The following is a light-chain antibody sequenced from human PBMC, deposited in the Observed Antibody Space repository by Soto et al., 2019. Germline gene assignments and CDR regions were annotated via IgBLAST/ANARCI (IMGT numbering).Light chain of an antibody. J-gene: IGKJ1*01. CDR2: CAF. CDR1: QSVSSR. CDR3: QQYGSSPRT. V-gene: IGKV3-20*01. Sequence: EIVLTQSPGTLSLSPGERATLSCRASQSVSSRLAWYQQKPGQAPRLLIYCAFKRATGIPARFSGSGSGTDFTLTISRMEPEDFAVYCCQQYGSSPRTFGQGTKVDI.